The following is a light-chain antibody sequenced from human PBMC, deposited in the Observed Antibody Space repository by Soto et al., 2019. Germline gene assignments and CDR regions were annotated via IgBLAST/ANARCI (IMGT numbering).Light chain of an antibody. CDR2: KAS. CDR1: QSISSW. J-gene: IGKJ2*01. Sequence: DIQMTQSPSTLSASVGDRVTITCRASQSISSWLAWYQQKPGKAPKLLIYKASSLESGVPSRFSGSGSGTEFTLTISSLQPDDFATYYCQQYNSYSPVYTFGQGTKVDIK. CDR3: QQYNSYSPVYT. V-gene: IGKV1-5*03.